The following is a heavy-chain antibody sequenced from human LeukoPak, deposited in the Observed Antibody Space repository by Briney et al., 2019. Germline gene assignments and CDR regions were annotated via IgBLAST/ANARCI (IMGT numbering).Heavy chain of an antibody. V-gene: IGHV3-23*01. CDR3: AKVELSASGGELDP. CDR1: GFTFSNYA. CDR2: IRGNGVTT. D-gene: IGHD3-16*02. Sequence: GRSLRLSCVASGFTFSNYAMSWVRQAPGEGLQWVSAIRGNGVTTYYADSVKGRFTISRDNSKNTLYLEMKSLRADDTAVYYCAKVELSASGGELDPWGQGTLVSVSS. J-gene: IGHJ5*02.